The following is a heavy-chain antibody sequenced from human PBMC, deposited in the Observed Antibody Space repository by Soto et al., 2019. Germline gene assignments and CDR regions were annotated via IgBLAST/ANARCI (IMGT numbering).Heavy chain of an antibody. D-gene: IGHD2-8*01. J-gene: IGHJ4*02. CDR1: GFTFRNDV. CDR3: AKNGLDNSPSAIYS. CDR2: ITGSGRDT. Sequence: GGSLRLSCAASGFTFRNDVLSWVRQAPGNGLDWVSGITGSGRDTYYADSVKGRFTISRDNSKNMVFLQMNSLRAEDMALYYCAKNGLDNSPSAIYSWGPGTLVTAPQ. V-gene: IGHV3-23*01.